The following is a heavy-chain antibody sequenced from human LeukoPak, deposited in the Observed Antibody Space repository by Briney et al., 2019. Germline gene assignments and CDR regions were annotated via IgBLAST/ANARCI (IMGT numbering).Heavy chain of an antibody. CDR1: GGSISSGGYY. Sequence: SETLSLTCTVSGGSISSGGYYWSWIRQHPGKGLEWIGYIYYSGSTYYNPSLKSRVTISVDTSKNQFSLKLSSVTAADTAVYHCARDGYSYGLGYWGQGTLVTVSS. D-gene: IGHD5-18*01. CDR2: IYYSGST. CDR3: ARDGYSYGLGY. J-gene: IGHJ4*02. V-gene: IGHV4-31*03.